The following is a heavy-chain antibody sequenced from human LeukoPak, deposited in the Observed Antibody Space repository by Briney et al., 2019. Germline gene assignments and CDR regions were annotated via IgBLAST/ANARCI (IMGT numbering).Heavy chain of an antibody. CDR1: GYTFTSNS. D-gene: IGHD6-19*01. J-gene: IGHJ4*02. CDR2: ISTYNGKT. V-gene: IGHV1-18*01. CDR3: ARVSSIAVAGTMDS. Sequence: GASVKVSCKASGYTFTSNSISWVRQAPGQGLEWMGWISTYNGKTKYAQKVQGRVTVTTDTSTSTAYMEVRSLRSDDTAVYYCARVSSIAVAGTMDSWGQGTLVTVSS.